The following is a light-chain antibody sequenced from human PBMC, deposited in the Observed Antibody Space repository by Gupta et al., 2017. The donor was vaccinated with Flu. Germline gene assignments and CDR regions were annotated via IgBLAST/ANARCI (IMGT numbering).Light chain of an antibody. Sequence: QSVLTQPPSESGPPGQTVTIPCSGGSSNIGGNYVYWYQQFPGTAPKLIIHTNDQRPSGVPDRFSGSKSGTLASLAISGLRSEDEAHYHCAAWDDDGSGPVFGGGTRLTVL. CDR2: TND. CDR3: AAWDDDGSGPV. V-gene: IGLV1-47*01. CDR1: SSNIGGNY. J-gene: IGLJ3*02.